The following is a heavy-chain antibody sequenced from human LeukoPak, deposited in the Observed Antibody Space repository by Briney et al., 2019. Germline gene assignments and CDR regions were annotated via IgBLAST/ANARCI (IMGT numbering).Heavy chain of an antibody. J-gene: IGHJ6*03. CDR3: AKGYGWEASYYYYYMDV. V-gene: IGHV3-7*01. Sequence: PGGSLRLSCAADGFKFGKHWMSWVRQAMGKGLECVAKINGDGSEKHYVDSVKGRFTISRDNAKNSLYLQMNSLRAEDTAVYYCAKGYGWEASYYYYYMDVWGKGTTVTISS. D-gene: IGHD1-26*01. CDR1: GFKFGKHW. CDR2: INGDGSEK.